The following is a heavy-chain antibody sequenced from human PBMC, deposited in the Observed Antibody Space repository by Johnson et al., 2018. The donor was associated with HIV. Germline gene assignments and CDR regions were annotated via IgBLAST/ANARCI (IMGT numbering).Heavy chain of an antibody. CDR3: ARGLSYYDSSGYWSVFDI. CDR2: ISSNGGSI. Sequence: VQLVESGGGLVQPGGSLRLFCAASGFTFSSYAMHWVRQAPGKGLEYVSAISSNGGSIYYANSVKGRFTISRDNSKNTLYLQMGSLRAEDMAVYYCARGLSYYDSSGYWSVFDIWGQGTMVTVSS. V-gene: IGHV3-64*01. CDR1: GFTFSSYA. D-gene: IGHD3-22*01. J-gene: IGHJ3*02.